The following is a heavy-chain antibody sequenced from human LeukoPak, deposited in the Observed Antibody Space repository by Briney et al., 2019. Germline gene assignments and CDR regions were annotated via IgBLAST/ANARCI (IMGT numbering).Heavy chain of an antibody. V-gene: IGHV3-23*01. Sequence: PGGSLRLSCAASGFTFSSYAMSWVRQAPGKGLEWVSAISGSGGSTYYADSVKGRFTISRDNSKNTLYLQMHSLRAEDTAVYYCAKGGAVVTIFGVVTDGYYFDYWGQGTLVTVSS. CDR1: GFTFSSYA. CDR3: AKGGAVVTIFGVVTDGYYFDY. J-gene: IGHJ4*02. CDR2: ISGSGGST. D-gene: IGHD3-3*01.